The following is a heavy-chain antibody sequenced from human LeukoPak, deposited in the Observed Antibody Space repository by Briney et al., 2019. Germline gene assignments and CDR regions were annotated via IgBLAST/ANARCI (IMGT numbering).Heavy chain of an antibody. D-gene: IGHD6-19*01. J-gene: IGHJ6*02. CDR1: RFTLSTYW. Sequence: GGSLRLSCAASRFTLSTYWMSWVRQAPGKGLEWVAVIWYDGSNKYNADSVKGRFTISRDNSKNTLYLQMNSLRAEDTAVYYCARITVAGTAYYYYYGMDVWGQGTTVTVSS. V-gene: IGHV3-33*08. CDR3: ARITVAGTAYYYYYGMDV. CDR2: IWYDGSNK.